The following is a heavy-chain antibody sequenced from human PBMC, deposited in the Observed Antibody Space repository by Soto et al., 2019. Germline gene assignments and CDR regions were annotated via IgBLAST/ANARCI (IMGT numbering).Heavy chain of an antibody. J-gene: IGHJ6*02. D-gene: IGHD6-19*01. CDR1: GFSLSNARMV. CDR3: ARFSGWYSYFEYYYYGMDV. Sequence: QVTLKESGPVLVKPTETLTLTCTVSGFSLSNARMVVSWIRQPPGNALEWLAHIFSNDEKSYSTSLKSRLTISKDTSKSQVVLTMTNMDPVDTATYYCARFSGWYSYFEYYYYGMDVWGQGTTVTVSS. CDR2: IFSNDEK. V-gene: IGHV2-26*01.